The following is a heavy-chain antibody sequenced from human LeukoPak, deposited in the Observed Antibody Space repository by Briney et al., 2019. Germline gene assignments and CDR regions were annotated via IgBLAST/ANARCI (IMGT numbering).Heavy chain of an antibody. Sequence: PGGSLRLSCAASGFTFSSYGMHWVRQAPGKGLEWVAVISYDGSNKYYADSVKGRFTISRDTSKNTLYLQMNSLRAEDTAVYYCAKDQLWFGGFLYYYYGMDVWGQGTTVTVSS. J-gene: IGHJ6*02. CDR3: AKDQLWFGGFLYYYYGMDV. CDR2: ISYDGSNK. V-gene: IGHV3-30*18. D-gene: IGHD3-10*01. CDR1: GFTFSSYG.